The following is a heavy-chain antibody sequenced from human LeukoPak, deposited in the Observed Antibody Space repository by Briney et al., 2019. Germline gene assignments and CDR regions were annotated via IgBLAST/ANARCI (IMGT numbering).Heavy chain of an antibody. CDR1: GYSISSGYY. V-gene: IGHV4-38-2*02. Sequence: PSETLSLTCTVSGYSISSGYYWGWIRQPPGEGLEWVGSIYHSGSTYYNPSLKRRVIISVDTSENQFSLKLSSVTAADTAVDYCAKTGVSFYFYYYMDVWGKGTTVTVSS. CDR2: IYHSGST. J-gene: IGHJ6*03. D-gene: IGHD3-3*01. CDR3: AKTGVSFYFYYYMDV.